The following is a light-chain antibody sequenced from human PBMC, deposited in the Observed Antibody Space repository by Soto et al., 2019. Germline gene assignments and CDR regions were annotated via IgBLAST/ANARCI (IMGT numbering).Light chain of an antibody. CDR1: QSISSW. CDR2: TAS. CDR3: QQYSTYPWT. Sequence: DIQMTQSPSTLSASVGDRVTLTCRASQSISSWLAWYQQEPGKAPKLLISTASSLESGVPSRFSGSGSGTEFALTISSLQPDDFATYYCQQYSTYPWTFGQGTKVEIK. V-gene: IGKV1-5*03. J-gene: IGKJ1*01.